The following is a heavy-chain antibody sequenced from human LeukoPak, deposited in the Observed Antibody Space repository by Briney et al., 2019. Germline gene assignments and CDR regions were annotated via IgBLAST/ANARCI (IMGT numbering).Heavy chain of an antibody. CDR3: AREGHCSTTSCALDAIEI. CDR1: GFTVSSNY. J-gene: IGHJ3*02. CDR2: ISSSSGTI. V-gene: IGHV3-48*01. D-gene: IGHD2-2*01. Sequence: GGSLRLSCAASGFTVSSNYMSWVRQAPGKGLEWVSYISSSSGTIYYADSVKGRFTISRDNAKNSLSLQMKSLRAEDTAVYYCAREGHCSTTSCALDAIEIWGQGTLVAVSS.